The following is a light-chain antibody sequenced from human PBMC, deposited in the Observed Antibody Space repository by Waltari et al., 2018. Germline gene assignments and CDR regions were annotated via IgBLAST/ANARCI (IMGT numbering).Light chain of an antibody. J-gene: IGKJ2*01. Sequence: DIQMTQSPSSLSASVGDRVTITCQARQHVGSWLAWYQQKPGKAPKLLIYRTYSLQSGVPSRFSGSGSGTEFTLTISSLQSEDFAIYFCQQHFNYPYTFGQGT. CDR2: RTY. CDR3: QQHFNYPYT. V-gene: IGKV1-12*01. CDR1: QHVGSW.